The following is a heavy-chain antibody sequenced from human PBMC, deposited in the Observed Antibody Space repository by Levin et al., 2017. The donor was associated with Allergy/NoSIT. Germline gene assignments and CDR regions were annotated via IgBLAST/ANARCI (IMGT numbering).Heavy chain of an antibody. J-gene: IGHJ4*02. CDR3: MIGAATRGWF. D-gene: IGHD2-15*01. CDR1: ANTFNVNY. CDR2: INPNNGDS. V-gene: IGHV1-2*02. Sequence: PLASVKVSCKTSANTFNVNYFHWVRQAPGQGLEWMGWINPNNGDSDTAKNFRGRVTMTRDMSITTVYMDLSRLTSDDTAMYFCMIGAATRGWFWGQGSLVTVSS.